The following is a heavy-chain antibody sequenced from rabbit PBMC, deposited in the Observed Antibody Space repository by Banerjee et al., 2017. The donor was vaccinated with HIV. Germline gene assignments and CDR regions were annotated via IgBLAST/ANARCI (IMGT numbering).Heavy chain of an antibody. D-gene: IGHD4-2*01. CDR1: GFDFSTYNV. CDR3: ARAPYSDYAGFGYKYYGMDL. J-gene: IGHJ6*01. CDR2: ITYTGNK. Sequence: QEQLVESGGGLVQPEGSLTLTCKASGFDFSTYNVGWVRQAPGKGLEYIGYITYTGNKYYASWVNGRFTISKTSSTTVTLQMTSLTAADTATYFCARAPYSDYAGFGYKYYGMDLWGPGTLVTVS. V-gene: IGHV1S45*01.